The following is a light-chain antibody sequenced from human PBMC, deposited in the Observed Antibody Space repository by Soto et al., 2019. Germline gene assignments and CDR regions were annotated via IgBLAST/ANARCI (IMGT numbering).Light chain of an antibody. CDR2: TNS. CDR3: AACDDILNGVV. CDR1: SSNIGSNS. Sequence: QSVLTQPPSASGTPGQRVTISCSGSSSNIGSNSVHWYQQLPGTAPKVLIYTNSQRPSGVPDRFSGSKSGTSASLAISGLQSEDEANYYCAACDDILNGVVFGGGTKLTVL. J-gene: IGLJ2*01. V-gene: IGLV1-44*01.